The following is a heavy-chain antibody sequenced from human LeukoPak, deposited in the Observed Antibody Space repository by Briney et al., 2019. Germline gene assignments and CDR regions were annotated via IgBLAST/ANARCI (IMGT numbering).Heavy chain of an antibody. J-gene: IGHJ4*02. CDR1: GFTFSSYA. CDR2: ISCSGGST. Sequence: GGSLRLSCAASGFTFSSYAMSWVRQAPGKGLEWVSAISCSGGSTYYADSVKGRFTISRDNSKNTLYLQMNSLRAEDTAVYYCAKDLGYYYGSGSHLKYWGQGTLVTVSS. V-gene: IGHV3-23*01. D-gene: IGHD3-10*01. CDR3: AKDLGYYYGSGSHLKY.